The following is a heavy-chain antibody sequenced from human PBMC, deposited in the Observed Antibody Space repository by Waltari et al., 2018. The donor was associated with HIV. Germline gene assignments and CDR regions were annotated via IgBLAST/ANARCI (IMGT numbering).Heavy chain of an antibody. CDR3: ASDFRAAGTGVDY. Sequence: QVQLQQWGAGLLKPSETLSLTCAVYGGSFSGYYWSWIRQPPGKGLEWIGEINHSGSTNYTPSLKSRVTISVDTSKNHFALKLSSVTAADTAVYYCASDFRAAGTGVDYWGQGTLVTVSS. V-gene: IGHV4-34*01. CDR2: INHSGST. D-gene: IGHD6-13*01. CDR1: GGSFSGYY. J-gene: IGHJ4*02.